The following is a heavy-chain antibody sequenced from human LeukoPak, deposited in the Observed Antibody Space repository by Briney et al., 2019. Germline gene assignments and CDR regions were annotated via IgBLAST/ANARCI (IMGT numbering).Heavy chain of an antibody. CDR2: ISAYNGNT. V-gene: IGHV1-18*01. D-gene: IGHD3-9*01. J-gene: IGHJ4*02. CDR1: GYTFTSYG. Sequence: ASVKVSCKASGYTFTSYGISWVRQAPGQGLEWMGWISAYNGNTNYAQKLQGRVTMTTDTSTSTAYMELRSLRSDDTAVYYCARLPIALRYFDWLPEHYFDYWGQGTLVTVSS. CDR3: ARLPIALRYFDWLPEHYFDY.